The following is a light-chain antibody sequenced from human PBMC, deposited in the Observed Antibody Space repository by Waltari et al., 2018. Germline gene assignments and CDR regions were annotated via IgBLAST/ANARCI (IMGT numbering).Light chain of an antibody. CDR2: GAS. J-gene: IGKJ1*01. CDR3: QQYNNWPPWT. V-gene: IGKV3-15*01. CDR1: QSVRGN. Sequence: EIVMTHSPATLPVSPGERATLSCRAHQSVRGNLAWYHQKPGQAPRLLIYGASTRATGIPARFSGSGSGTEFTLTISSLQSEDFGVYYCQQYNNWPPWTFGQGTTVEMK.